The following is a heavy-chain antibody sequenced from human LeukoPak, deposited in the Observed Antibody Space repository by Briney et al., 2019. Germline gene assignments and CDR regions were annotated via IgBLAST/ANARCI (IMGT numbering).Heavy chain of an antibody. J-gene: IGHJ4*02. CDR3: ARDLGHMVAAAGKEDY. CDR1: GFTFSSYS. Sequence: GGSLRLSCAASGFTFSSYSMNWVRQAPGKGLEWVSYISSSSSTIYYADSVKGRFTISRDNAKNSLYLQMNSLRAEDTAVYYCARDLGHMVAAAGKEDYWGQGTLVTVSS. CDR2: ISSSSSTI. D-gene: IGHD6-13*01. V-gene: IGHV3-48*04.